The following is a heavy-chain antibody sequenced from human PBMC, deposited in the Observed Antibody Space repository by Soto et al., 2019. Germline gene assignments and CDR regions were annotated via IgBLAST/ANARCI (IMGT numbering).Heavy chain of an antibody. J-gene: IGHJ6*02. CDR2: IDPSDSYT. CDR1: GYSFTSYW. CDR3: ARHHYYGSGHYGMDV. V-gene: IGHV5-10-1*01. D-gene: IGHD3-10*01. Sequence: PGESLKISCKGSGYSFTSYWISWVRQMPGEGLEWMGRIDPSDSYTNYSPSFQGHVTISADESISTAYLQWSTLKASDTAMYYCARHHYYGSGHYGMDVWGQGTPVTVSS.